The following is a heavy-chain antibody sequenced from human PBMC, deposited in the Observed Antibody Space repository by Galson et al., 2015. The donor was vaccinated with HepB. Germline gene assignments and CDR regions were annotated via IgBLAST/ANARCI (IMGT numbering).Heavy chain of an antibody. CDR3: ARAFSASTYYYDSLDSPLFDY. V-gene: IGHV3-48*02. Sequence: SLRLSCAASGFTFSSYSMNWVRQAPGKGLEWVSYISSSSSTIYYADSVKGRFTISRDNAKNSLYLQMNSLRDEDTAVYYCARAFSASTYYYDSLDSPLFDYWGQGTLVTVSS. CDR2: ISSSSSTI. CDR1: GFTFSSYS. J-gene: IGHJ4*02. D-gene: IGHD3-22*01.